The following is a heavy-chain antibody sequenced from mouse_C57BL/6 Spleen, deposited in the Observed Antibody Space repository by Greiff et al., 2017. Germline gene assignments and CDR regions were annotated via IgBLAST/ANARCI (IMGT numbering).Heavy chain of an antibody. J-gene: IGHJ3*01. D-gene: IGHD4-1*01. Sequence: VKLQESGAELVRPGASVTLSCKASGYTFTDYEMHWVKQTPVHGLEWIGAIDPETGGTAYNQKFKGKAILTADKSSSTAYMELRSLTSEDSAVYYCRTGFAYWGQGTLVTVSA. CDR2: IDPETGGT. V-gene: IGHV1-15*01. CDR1: GYTFTDYE. CDR3: RTGFAY.